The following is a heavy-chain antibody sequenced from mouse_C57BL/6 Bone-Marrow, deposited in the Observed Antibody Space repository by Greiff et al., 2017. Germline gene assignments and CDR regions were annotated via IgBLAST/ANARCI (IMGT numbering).Heavy chain of an antibody. CDR3: AKLLFDV. CDR1: GYTFTSYW. Sequence: QVHVKQSGAELVKPGASVKLSCKASGYTFTSYWMHWVKQRPGQGLEWIGMIHPNSGSTNYNEKFKSKATLTVDKSSSTAYMQLSSLTSEDSAVYYCAKLLFDVWGTGTTVTVSS. D-gene: IGHD1-1*01. CDR2: IHPNSGST. V-gene: IGHV1-64*01. J-gene: IGHJ1*03.